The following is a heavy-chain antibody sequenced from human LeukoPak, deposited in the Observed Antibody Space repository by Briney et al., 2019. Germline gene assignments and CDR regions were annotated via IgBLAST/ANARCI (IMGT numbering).Heavy chain of an antibody. Sequence: GGSLRLSCAASGFTFSNYAMSWVRRAPGKGLEWVSIISASGDYTDYADSVKGRLTISRDNSKNTLFLQMNSLRAEDTAVYYCAKRFCSGVRCHPPSFDYWGQGTLVTVSS. CDR1: GFTFSNYA. V-gene: IGHV3-23*01. D-gene: IGHD2-15*01. CDR3: AKRFCSGVRCHPPSFDY. J-gene: IGHJ4*02. CDR2: ISASGDYT.